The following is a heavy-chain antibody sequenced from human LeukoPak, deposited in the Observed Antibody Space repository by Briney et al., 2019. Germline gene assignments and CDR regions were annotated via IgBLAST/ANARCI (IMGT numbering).Heavy chain of an antibody. J-gene: IGHJ5*02. CDR1: GYTFTGYY. CDR3: ARAAERFLAAAVRTRCFDP. CDR2: INPNSGGT. D-gene: IGHD6-13*01. Sequence: ASVKVSCKASGYTFTGYYMHWVRQAPGQGLEWMGWINPNSGGTNYAQKFQGRVTMTRDTSISTDYMELSRLRSDDTAVYYCARAAERFLAAAVRTRCFDPWGQGTLVTVSS. V-gene: IGHV1-2*02.